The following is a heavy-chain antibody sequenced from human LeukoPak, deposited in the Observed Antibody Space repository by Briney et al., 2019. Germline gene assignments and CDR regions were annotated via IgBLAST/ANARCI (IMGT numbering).Heavy chain of an antibody. CDR2: IYYSGST. CDR1: GGSISSYY. D-gene: IGHD2-2*03. V-gene: IGHV4-59*12. Sequence: PSETLSLTCTVSGGSISSYYWSWIRQPPGKGLEWIGYIYYSGSTYYNPSLKSRVTISVDRSKNQFSLKLSSVTAADTAVYYCARERAMDNAFDFWGQGTMVTVSS. J-gene: IGHJ3*01. CDR3: ARERAMDNAFDF.